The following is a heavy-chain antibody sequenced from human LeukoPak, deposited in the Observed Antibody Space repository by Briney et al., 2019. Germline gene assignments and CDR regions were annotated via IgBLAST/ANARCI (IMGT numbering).Heavy chain of an antibody. J-gene: IGHJ5*02. Sequence: SQTLSLTCTVSGGSISSGSYSWSWIRQPAGKGLEWIGRIYTSGSTNYNPSLKSRVTISVDTSKNQFSLKLSSVTAADTAVYYCARDRGVVPAAIPWFDPWGQGTLVTVSS. D-gene: IGHD2-2*01. CDR3: ARDRGVVPAAIPWFDP. V-gene: IGHV4-61*02. CDR2: IYTSGST. CDR1: GGSISSGSYS.